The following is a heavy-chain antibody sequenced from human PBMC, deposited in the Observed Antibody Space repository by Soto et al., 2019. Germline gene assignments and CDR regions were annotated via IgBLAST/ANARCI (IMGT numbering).Heavy chain of an antibody. Sequence: PGGSLRLPCAASGFTFSNYYMSWIRQSPGKGLEWVSYISSSSSYTNYADSVKGRFTISRDNAMNSLYLQMNSLRAEDTAVYYCARDRYCTNGVCYKRVNYGMDVWGQGTTVTVSS. CDR2: ISSSSSYT. V-gene: IGHV3-11*06. J-gene: IGHJ6*02. D-gene: IGHD2-8*01. CDR3: ARDRYCTNGVCYKRVNYGMDV. CDR1: GFTFSNYY.